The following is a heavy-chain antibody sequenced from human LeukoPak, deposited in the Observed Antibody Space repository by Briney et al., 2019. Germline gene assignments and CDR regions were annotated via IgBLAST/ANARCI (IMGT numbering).Heavy chain of an antibody. D-gene: IGHD2-2*01. Sequence: GGSLRLSCAASGFTFSSYGMHWVRQAPGKGLEWVSGISWNSGSIGYADSVKGRFTISRDNAKNSLYLQMNSLRAEDMALYYCAKGGYCSSTSCYFDYWGQGTLVTVSS. V-gene: IGHV3-9*03. CDR3: AKGGYCSSTSCYFDY. CDR2: ISWNSGSI. J-gene: IGHJ4*02. CDR1: GFTFSSYG.